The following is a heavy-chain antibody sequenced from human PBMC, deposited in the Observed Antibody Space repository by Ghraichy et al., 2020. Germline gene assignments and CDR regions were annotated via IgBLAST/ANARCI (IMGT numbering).Heavy chain of an antibody. J-gene: IGHJ6*02. Sequence: SETLSLTCPVYGGSFSGYLWTWIRQPPGKGLEWIGEVNYGGSTNYSTSLKSRLTISVDTSQKQFSLKLSSLTAADTAVYYCARATIWGGMDVWGHGTTVTVSS. CDR3: ARATIWGGMDV. D-gene: IGHD3-16*01. V-gene: IGHV4-34*01. CDR1: GGSFSGYL. CDR2: VNYGGST.